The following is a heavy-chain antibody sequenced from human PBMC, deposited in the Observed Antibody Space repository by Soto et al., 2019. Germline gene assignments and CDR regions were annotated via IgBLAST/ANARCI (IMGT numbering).Heavy chain of an antibody. CDR1: GDTISTGGYT. Sequence: TLSLTCDVSGDTISTGGYTWAWIRQPPGKALEWIGHTYHSGNPYYNPSLKSRLSMSVDTSKNVLSLKLSSLTAADTAVYYCARLLTRYTVNSRDYWGQGTLVTVSS. CDR2: TYHSGNP. V-gene: IGHV4-30-2*01. J-gene: IGHJ4*02. CDR3: ARLLTRYTVNSRDY. D-gene: IGHD1-1*01.